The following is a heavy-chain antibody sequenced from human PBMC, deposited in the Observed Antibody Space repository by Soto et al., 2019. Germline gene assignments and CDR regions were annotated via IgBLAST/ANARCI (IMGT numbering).Heavy chain of an antibody. D-gene: IGHD4-17*01. CDR3: ARDSDYGDYVRDY. V-gene: IGHV1-69*13. CDR2: IIPIFGTA. Sequence: SVKVSCKASGGTFSSYAISWVRQAPGQGLEWMGGIIPIFGTANYAQKFQGRVTITADESTSTAYMELSSLRSEDTAVYYCARDSDYGDYVRDYWGQGTLVTVSS. J-gene: IGHJ4*02. CDR1: GGTFSSYA.